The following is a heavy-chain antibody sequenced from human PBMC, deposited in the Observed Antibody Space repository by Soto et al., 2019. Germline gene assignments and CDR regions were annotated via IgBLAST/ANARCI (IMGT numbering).Heavy chain of an antibody. J-gene: IGHJ3*02. CDR3: AREAPSSSWFLASEFAVEGAFDI. V-gene: IGHV4-59*01. D-gene: IGHD6-13*01. Sequence: PSETLSLTCTVSGGSISSYYWSWIRQPPGKGLEWIGYIYYSGSTNYNPSLKSRVTISVDTSKNQFSLRLSSVTAADTAVYYCAREAPSSSWFLASEFAVEGAFDIWGQGTMVTVSS. CDR1: GGSISSYY. CDR2: IYYSGST.